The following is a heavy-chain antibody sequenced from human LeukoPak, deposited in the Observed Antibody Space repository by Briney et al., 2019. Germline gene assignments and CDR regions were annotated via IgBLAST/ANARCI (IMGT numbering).Heavy chain of an antibody. D-gene: IGHD1-26*01. J-gene: IGHJ4*02. CDR1: GGSISGHY. Sequence: PSETLSLTCTVSGGSISGHYWSWIRQPPGKGLEWIGYIYYSGSTNYNPSLKSRVTISVDTSKNQFSLKLSSVTAADTAVYYCARETSGYYFDYWGQGTLVTVSS. V-gene: IGHV4-59*11. CDR2: IYYSGST. CDR3: ARETSGYYFDY.